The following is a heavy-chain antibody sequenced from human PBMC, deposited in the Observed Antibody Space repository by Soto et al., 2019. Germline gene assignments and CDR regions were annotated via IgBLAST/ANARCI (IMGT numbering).Heavy chain of an antibody. CDR3: ARDGTYYYDSSHKAHDAFDI. D-gene: IGHD3-22*01. V-gene: IGHV1-18*04. CDR1: GYTFATYG. Sequence: ASVKVSCKAAGYTFATYGISWVRQAPGQGLEWMGWISAYNGNTNYAQKLQGRVTMTTDTSTSTAYMELRSLRSDDTAVYYCARDGTYYYDSSHKAHDAFDIWGQGTMVTVSS. J-gene: IGHJ3*02. CDR2: ISAYNGNT.